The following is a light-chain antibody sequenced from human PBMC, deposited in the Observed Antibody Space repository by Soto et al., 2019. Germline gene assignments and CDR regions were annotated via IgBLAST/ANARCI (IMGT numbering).Light chain of an antibody. CDR3: QQFNSFPRT. CDR2: AAS. J-gene: IGKJ1*01. V-gene: IGKV1-9*01. CDR1: QGISSY. Sequence: DIQLTQSPSFLSASVGDRVTITCRASQGISSYFAWYQQKPGKAPKLLIYAASTLQSGVPSRFSGSGSGTEFTLTISSLQTEDFATYYCQQFNSFPRTFGQGTKVEIK.